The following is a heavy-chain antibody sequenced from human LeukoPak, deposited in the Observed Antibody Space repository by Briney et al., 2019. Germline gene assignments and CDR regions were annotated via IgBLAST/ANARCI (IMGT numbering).Heavy chain of an antibody. CDR1: GGSISSGDYY. J-gene: IGHJ4*02. CDR2: IYYSGST. CDR3: ARYCGGDCYSMGPDY. Sequence: SQTLSLTCTVSGGSISSGDYYWSWIRQPPGKGLEWIGYIYYSGSTYYNPSLKSRVTISVDTSKSQFSLKLSSVTAADTAVYYCARYCGGDCYSMGPDYWGQGTLVTVSS. V-gene: IGHV4-30-4*01. D-gene: IGHD2-21*02.